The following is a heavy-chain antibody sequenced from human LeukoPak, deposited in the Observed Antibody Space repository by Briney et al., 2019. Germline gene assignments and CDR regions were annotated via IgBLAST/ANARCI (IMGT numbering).Heavy chain of an antibody. D-gene: IGHD3-10*01. CDR2: INPNSGGT. Sequence: ASVKVSCKASGYTFTGYYMHWVRQAPRQGLEWMGWINPNSGGTNYAQKFQGRVTMTRDTSISTAYMELSRLRSDDTAVYYCARGVYPVGNFDYWGQGTLVTVSS. CDR1: GYTFTGYY. J-gene: IGHJ4*02. V-gene: IGHV1-2*02. CDR3: ARGVYPVGNFDY.